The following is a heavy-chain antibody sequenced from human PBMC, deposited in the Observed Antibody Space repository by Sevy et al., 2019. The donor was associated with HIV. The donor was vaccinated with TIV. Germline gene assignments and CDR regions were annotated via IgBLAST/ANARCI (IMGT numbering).Heavy chain of an antibody. CDR1: GFTFSSYA. Sequence: GGSLRLSCAASGFTFSSYAMSWVRQAPGKGLEWVSGLSGYGGSTYYADSVKGRFTISRDNSKNTLYLQMNSLRAEDTAVYYCAKDRITMIGDAFDVWGQGTMVTVPS. J-gene: IGHJ3*01. V-gene: IGHV3-23*01. CDR3: AKDRITMIGDAFDV. D-gene: IGHD3-22*01. CDR2: LSGYGGST.